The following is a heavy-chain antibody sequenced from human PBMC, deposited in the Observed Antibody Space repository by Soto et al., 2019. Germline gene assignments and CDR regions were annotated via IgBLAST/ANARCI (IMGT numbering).Heavy chain of an antibody. Sequence: EVPLVESGGGLVQPGGSLRLSCAASGFTFSSYWMHWVRQPPGKGLVWVSRIDGAGRSTNYADSVKGRFTISRDNAKNTLYLQMNSLRAEDTAVYYCARVGSTSWYWGQGTLVTVSS. CDR2: IDGAGRST. V-gene: IGHV3-74*01. CDR3: ARVGSTSWY. CDR1: GFTFSSYW. J-gene: IGHJ4*02. D-gene: IGHD6-6*01.